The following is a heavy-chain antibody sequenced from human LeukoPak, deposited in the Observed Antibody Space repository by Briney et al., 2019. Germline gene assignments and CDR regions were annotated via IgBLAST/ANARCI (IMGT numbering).Heavy chain of an antibody. J-gene: IGHJ4*02. CDR3: ADKDY. CDR2: ISYDGSNK. Sequence: GGSLRLSCAASGFTFSSYAMHWVRQAPGKGLEWVAVISYDGSNKYYADSVKGRFTISRGNSKNTLYLQMNSLRAEDTAVYYCADKDYWGQGTLATVSS. CDR1: GFTFSSYA. V-gene: IGHV3-30*04.